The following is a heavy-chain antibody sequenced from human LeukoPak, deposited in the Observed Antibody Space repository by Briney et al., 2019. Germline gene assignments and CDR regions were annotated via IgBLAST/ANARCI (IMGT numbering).Heavy chain of an antibody. J-gene: IGHJ6*03. CDR2: IYYSGST. CDR1: GGSISSYY. CDR3: ARGSAYYDSSGFHLYYYYYMDV. D-gene: IGHD3-22*01. Sequence: PSETLSLTCTVSGGSISSYYWSWIRQPPGKGLEWIGYIYYSGSTNYNPSLKSRVTISVDTSKNQFSLKLSSVTAADTAVYYCARGSAYYDSSGFHLYYYYYMDVWGKGTTVTVSS. V-gene: IGHV4-59*01.